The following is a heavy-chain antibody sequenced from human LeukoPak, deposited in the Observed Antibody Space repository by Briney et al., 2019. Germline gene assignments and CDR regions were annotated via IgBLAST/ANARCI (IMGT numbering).Heavy chain of an antibody. Sequence: GGSLRLSCSAARFKFSGYAMSWVRQAPGKGLEWVSVISGSGGSTFYADAVKGRFTISRDNSKNTLFLQMHSLSVEDTAVYFCAKGPLSFGELTVKYLQDWGQGTLVTVSP. J-gene: IGHJ1*01. CDR3: AKGPLSFGELTVKYLQD. V-gene: IGHV3-23*01. CDR1: RFKFSGYA. CDR2: ISGSGGST. D-gene: IGHD3-10*01.